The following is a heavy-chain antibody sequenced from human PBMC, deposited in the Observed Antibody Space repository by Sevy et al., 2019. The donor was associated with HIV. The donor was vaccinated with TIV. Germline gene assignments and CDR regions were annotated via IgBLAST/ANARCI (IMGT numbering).Heavy chain of an antibody. CDR1: GFTFSAYS. Sequence: GGSLRLSCAASGFTFSAYSMNWVRQAPGKGLEWVSYISSSSGTIYYADSVKGQFTISRENAKSSLYLQMNGLRVEDTAVYYCARAGGDCYSKNECWFVSWGQGTLVTVSS. CDR2: ISSSSGTI. J-gene: IGHJ5*01. CDR3: ARAGGDCYSKNECWFVS. V-gene: IGHV3-48*01. D-gene: IGHD2-21*01.